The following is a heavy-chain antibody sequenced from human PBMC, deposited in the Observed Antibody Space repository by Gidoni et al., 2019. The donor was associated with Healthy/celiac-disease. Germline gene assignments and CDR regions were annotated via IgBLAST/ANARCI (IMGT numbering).Heavy chain of an antibody. Sequence: QLQLQESGPGLVKPSETLSLTCTVSGGSISSSSYYWGWIRQPPGKGLEWIGRIYSSGSTYYNPSLKRLVTISVDTSKNQFSLKLSSVTAADTAVYYCARHRIGSSWFDYWGQGTLVTVSS. CDR1: GGSISSSSYY. V-gene: IGHV4-39*01. CDR3: ARHRIGSSWFDY. CDR2: IYSSGST. D-gene: IGHD6-13*01. J-gene: IGHJ4*02.